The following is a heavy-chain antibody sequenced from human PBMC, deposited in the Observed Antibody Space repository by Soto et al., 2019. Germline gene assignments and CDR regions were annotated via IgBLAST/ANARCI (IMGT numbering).Heavy chain of an antibody. CDR2: IYYSGGT. V-gene: IGHV4-31*11. J-gene: IGHJ5*02. D-gene: IGHD5-12*01. CDR3: AREEGGGYDHRWFDP. Sequence: QVQLQESGPGLVKPSQTLSLTCAVSGGSISSGAYYWSWIRQHPGKGLEWIGYIYYSGGTYYNPSLKGRVTISVDTSKNQFSLKLSSVTAADTAVYYCAREEGGGYDHRWFDPWGQGTLVTVSS. CDR1: GGSISSGAYY.